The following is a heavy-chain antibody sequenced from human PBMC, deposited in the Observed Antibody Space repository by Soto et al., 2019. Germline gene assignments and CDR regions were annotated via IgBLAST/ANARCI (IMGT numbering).Heavy chain of an antibody. CDR2: IYYSGST. D-gene: IGHD2-2*01. V-gene: IGHV4-39*01. Sequence: TSETLSLTCTVSGGSISSSSYYWGWIRQPPGKGLEWIGSIYYSGSTYYNPSLKSRVTISVDTSKNQCSLNLSSVTVSDTAVYYCGGVPAAILAFDIWGQGTMVTVS. CDR3: GGVPAAILAFDI. J-gene: IGHJ3*02. CDR1: GGSISSSSYY.